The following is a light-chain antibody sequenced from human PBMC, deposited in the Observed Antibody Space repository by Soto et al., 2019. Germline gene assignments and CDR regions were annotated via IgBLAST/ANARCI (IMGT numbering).Light chain of an antibody. CDR2: GAS. CDR3: QQYGSSLGVT. V-gene: IGKV3-20*01. Sequence: EIVLTQSPATLSLYPGERATLSCRASQNVSSSYLAWYQQKPGQAPRLLIYGASSRATGIPDRFSGSGSGTDFTLTISRLEPEDFAVYYCQQYGSSLGVTFGGGTKVDIK. CDR1: QNVSSSY. J-gene: IGKJ4*01.